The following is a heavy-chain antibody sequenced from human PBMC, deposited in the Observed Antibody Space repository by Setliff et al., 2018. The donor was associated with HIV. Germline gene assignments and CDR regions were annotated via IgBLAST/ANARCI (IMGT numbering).Heavy chain of an antibody. J-gene: IGHJ4*02. D-gene: IGHD3-22*01. V-gene: IGHV4-34*01. CDR3: ARFHPSDYDRNYYVYYFDY. CDR2: SNHVGKT. Sequence: SETLSLTCAVYGGSLSGHYWSWIRKPQRKGLEWIGESNHVGKTNYNPSLKSLVTISVDTSKNQFSLKLTSVTAADTAVYYCARFHPSDYDRNYYVYYFDYWGQGTLVTVSS. CDR1: GGSLSGHY.